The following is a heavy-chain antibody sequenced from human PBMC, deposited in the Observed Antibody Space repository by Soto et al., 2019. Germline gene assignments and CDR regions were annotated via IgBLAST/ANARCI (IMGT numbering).Heavy chain of an antibody. CDR3: ARGGCSGGSCYSNYFDY. J-gene: IGHJ4*02. D-gene: IGHD2-15*01. CDR2: ISGSGSTI. Sequence: PGGSLRLSCASSGFTFSRYEMNWVLQAPGKGLEWVSYISGSGSTIYYADSVKGRFTISRDNAKNSLYLQMNSLRAEDTAVYYCARGGCSGGSCYSNYFDYWGQGTLVTVSS. CDR1: GFTFSRYE. V-gene: IGHV3-48*03.